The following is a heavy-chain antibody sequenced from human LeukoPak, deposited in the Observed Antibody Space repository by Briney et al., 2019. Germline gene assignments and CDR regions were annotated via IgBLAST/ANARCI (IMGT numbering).Heavy chain of an antibody. D-gene: IGHD5-18*01. CDR2: IFYSGTT. CDR3: ARDRAMVADWYFDL. J-gene: IGHJ2*01. Sequence: SETLSLTCTVSGASISNASYYWTWIRQPPGKGLEWIGYIFYSGTTNYNPSLKSRVTISVDTSKNQFSLKLSSVTAADTAVYFCARDRAMVADWYFDLWGRGTLVTVSS. V-gene: IGHV4-61*01. CDR1: GASISNASYY.